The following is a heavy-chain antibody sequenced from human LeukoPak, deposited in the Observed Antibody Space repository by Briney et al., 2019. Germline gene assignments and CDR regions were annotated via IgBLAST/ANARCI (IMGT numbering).Heavy chain of an antibody. Sequence: PSETLSLTCTVSGDSISNYYWSWIRQPPGKGLEWIGYIYSSGSTKYHPSLKSRLTISVDMSKSQFSLKLNSVTAADTAVYYCARQLSGSSGLDYWGQGTLVTVSS. CDR3: ARQLSGSSGLDY. CDR1: GDSISNYY. J-gene: IGHJ4*02. D-gene: IGHD6-19*01. V-gene: IGHV4-59*08. CDR2: IYSSGST.